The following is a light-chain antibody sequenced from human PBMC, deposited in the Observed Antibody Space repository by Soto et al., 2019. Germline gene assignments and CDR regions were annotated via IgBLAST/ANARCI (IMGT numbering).Light chain of an antibody. Sequence: EIVMTQSPVTLSVSPGATVTLSCRASQSLRSNLAWYQKKPGQTPRLLIYSASIRAAATPARFSGSGAGTNFSLTISSLQSEDFAVYYCQQHDKLPPAFGQGTKVDLK. CDR1: QSLRSN. CDR2: SAS. CDR3: QQHDKLPPA. V-gene: IGKV3-15*01. J-gene: IGKJ1*01.